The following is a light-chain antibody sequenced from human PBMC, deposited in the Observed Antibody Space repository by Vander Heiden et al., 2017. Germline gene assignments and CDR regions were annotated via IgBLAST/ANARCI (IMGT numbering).Light chain of an antibody. Sequence: EIVMTQSPATLSVSPGERATLSCRASQSVSSNLAWYQQKPGQAPRLLIYGASTSATGIPARFSGSGSGTEFTLTISSLQSEDFAVYYCQQDNNCPCTFGQGTKMEIK. V-gene: IGKV3-15*01. CDR1: QSVSSN. J-gene: IGKJ2*02. CDR3: QQDNNCPCT. CDR2: GAS.